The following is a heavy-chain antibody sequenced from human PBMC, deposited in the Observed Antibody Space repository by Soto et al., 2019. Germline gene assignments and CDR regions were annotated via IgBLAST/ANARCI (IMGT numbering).Heavy chain of an antibody. J-gene: IGHJ5*02. V-gene: IGHV5-51*01. CDR2: IYPSDSDT. D-gene: IGHD1-26*01. CDR3: ARPGGTYSWGTWFDP. CDR1: GYRFTRFW. Sequence: PGESLKISCKGSGYRFTRFWIAWVRQMPGKGPELMGVIYPSDSDTRYSPSFQGQVTISVDKSISTAYLQWSSVKASDTAMYYCARPGGTYSWGTWFDPWGQGXLVTVSS.